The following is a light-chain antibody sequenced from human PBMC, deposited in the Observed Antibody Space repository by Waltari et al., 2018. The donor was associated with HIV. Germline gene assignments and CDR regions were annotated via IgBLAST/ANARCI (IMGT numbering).Light chain of an antibody. CDR2: DAS. V-gene: IGKV1-33*01. Sequence: DIQMTQSPSSLSASVVDRVTITCQANQDISNNLNWYQQKPGKAPNLLIFDASNLQTGVQSRFSGSVSGTDFTLTISSLQPEDVATYFCQHYKNLPITFGQGTRLEIK. CDR1: QDISNN. J-gene: IGKJ5*01. CDR3: QHYKNLPIT.